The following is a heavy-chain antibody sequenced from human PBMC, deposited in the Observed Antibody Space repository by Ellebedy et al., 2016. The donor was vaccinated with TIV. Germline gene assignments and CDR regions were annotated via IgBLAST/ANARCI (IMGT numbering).Heavy chain of an antibody. V-gene: IGHV3-30*19. J-gene: IGHJ1*01. D-gene: IGHD2-15*01. CDR1: GFTFSRSG. Sequence: GESLKISXAASGFTFSRSGIHWVRQAPGKGLEWVAVISYDGSNEHYSDSVKGRFSISRDNSKNTLYLQMNSLGAEDTAVYYCARCYCSGGSCYLTEYFQHWGQGTLVTVSS. CDR2: ISYDGSNE. CDR3: ARCYCSGGSCYLTEYFQH.